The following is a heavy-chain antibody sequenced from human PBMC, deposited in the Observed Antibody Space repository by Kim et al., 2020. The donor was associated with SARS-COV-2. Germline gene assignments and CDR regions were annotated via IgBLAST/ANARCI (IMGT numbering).Heavy chain of an antibody. V-gene: IGHV3-23*01. D-gene: IGHD6-19*01. CDR3: AKVQDMYSSGWYGVESY. Sequence: VKVRFTISRDNSKNTLYLQMNSLRAEDTAVYYCAKVQDMYSSGWYGVESYWGQGTLGTVSS. J-gene: IGHJ4*02.